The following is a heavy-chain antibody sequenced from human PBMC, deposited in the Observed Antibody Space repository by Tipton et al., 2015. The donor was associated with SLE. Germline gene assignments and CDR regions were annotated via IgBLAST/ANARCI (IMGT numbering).Heavy chain of an antibody. Sequence: TLSLTCTVSGGSISSYSWSWIRQPPGKGLEWIGYIYYSGSTNYNPSLKSRVTISVDPSKNQFSLTLSSVTAADTAVYYCASGIITMKGNWYFDLWGRGTLVTVSS. V-gene: IGHV4-59*01. D-gene: IGHD3-22*01. CDR3: ASGIITMKGNWYFDL. J-gene: IGHJ2*01. CDR1: GGSISSYS. CDR2: IYYSGST.